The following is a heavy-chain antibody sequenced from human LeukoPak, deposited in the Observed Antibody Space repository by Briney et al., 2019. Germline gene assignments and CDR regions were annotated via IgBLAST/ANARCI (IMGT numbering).Heavy chain of an antibody. Sequence: ASVKVSCKASGYTFTSYAMNWVRQAPGQGLEWMGWINTNTGNPTYAQGFTGRFVFSLDTSVSTAYLQISSLKAEDTAVYYCARVRRVSGVSTYYYYYYYMDVWGKGTTVTVSS. CDR2: INTNTGNP. CDR1: GYTFTSYA. CDR3: ARVRRVSGVSTYYYYYYYMDV. V-gene: IGHV7-4-1*02. J-gene: IGHJ6*03. D-gene: IGHD5/OR15-5a*01.